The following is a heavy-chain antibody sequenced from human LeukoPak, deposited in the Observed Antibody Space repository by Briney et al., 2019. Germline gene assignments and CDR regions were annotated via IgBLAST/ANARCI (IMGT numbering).Heavy chain of an antibody. Sequence: GGSLRLSCAASGFIFSDYWISWVRQAPGKGLEWVSAITRSSSYIYYADSVKGRFTISRDNAQNSLYLQMNSLRADDTAVYYCVRDTSSWGQGTLVTVSS. CDR2: ITRSSSYI. CDR1: GFIFSDYW. CDR3: VRDTSS. V-gene: IGHV3-21*01. J-gene: IGHJ4*02.